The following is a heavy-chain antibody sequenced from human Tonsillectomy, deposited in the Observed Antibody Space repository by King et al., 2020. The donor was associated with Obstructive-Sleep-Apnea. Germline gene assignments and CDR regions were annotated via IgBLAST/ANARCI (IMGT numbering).Heavy chain of an antibody. CDR2: IYYSGST. J-gene: IGHJ4*02. CDR3: ARVPSLGEENDY. D-gene: IGHD2-21*01. Sequence: QLQLQESGPGLVKPSETLSLTCTVSGYSISTSYYWTWIRQPPGKGLDWIGTIYYSGSTYYNPSLKSRVTISVDTSKNQFSLILSSVTAAGTAVYYCARVPSLGEENDYGGQGTLVTVPS. V-gene: IGHV4-38-2*02. CDR1: GYSISTSYY.